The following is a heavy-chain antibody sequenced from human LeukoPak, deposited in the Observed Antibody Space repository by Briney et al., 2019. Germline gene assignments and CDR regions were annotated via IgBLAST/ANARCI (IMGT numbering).Heavy chain of an antibody. V-gene: IGHV4-59*01. Sequence: SETLSLTCTVSGGSISSYYWSWIRQPPGKGLEWIGYIYYSGRTNYNPSLKSRVTISVDTSKNQFSLKLSSVTAADTAVYYCARSSTGSYFDYWGQGTLVTVSS. D-gene: IGHD2-2*01. CDR2: IYYSGRT. CDR1: GGSISSYY. CDR3: ARSSTGSYFDY. J-gene: IGHJ4*02.